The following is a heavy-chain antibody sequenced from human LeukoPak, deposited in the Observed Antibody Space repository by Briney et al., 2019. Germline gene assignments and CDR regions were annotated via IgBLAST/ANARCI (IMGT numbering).Heavy chain of an antibody. V-gene: IGHV3-23*01. D-gene: IGHD2-2*01. J-gene: IGHJ4*02. CDR1: GFTFSSYA. Sequence: GGSLRLSCAASGFTFSSYAMSWVRQAPGKGLEWVSAISGSGGSTYYADSVKGRFTISRDNSKNTLYLQMNSLRAEDTAVYYCVRRMGYCSSTSCYGNGGYFDYWGQGTLVTVSS. CDR3: VRRMGYCSSTSCYGNGGYFDY. CDR2: ISGSGGST.